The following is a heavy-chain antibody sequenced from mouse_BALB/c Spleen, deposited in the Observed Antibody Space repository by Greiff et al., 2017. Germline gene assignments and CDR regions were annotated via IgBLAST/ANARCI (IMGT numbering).Heavy chain of an antibody. D-gene: IGHD3-3*01. V-gene: IGHV5-6-4*01. CDR3: TRDKGLAY. CDR2: ISSGGSYT. Sequence: EVKLMESGGGLVKPGGSLKLSCAASGFTFSSYTMSWVRQTPEKRLEWVATISSGGSYTYYPDSVKGRFTISRDNAKNTLYLQMSSLKSEDTAMYYCTRDKGLAYWGQGTLVTVSA. CDR1: GFTFSSYT. J-gene: IGHJ3*01.